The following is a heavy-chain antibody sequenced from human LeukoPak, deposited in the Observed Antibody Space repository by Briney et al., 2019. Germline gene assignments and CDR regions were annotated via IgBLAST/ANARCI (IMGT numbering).Heavy chain of an antibody. CDR1: GGXIDNHL. Sequence: SETLSLTCSVSGGXIDNHLCTWIRQPPGKGLEWIGYIHNRGSTKYNPSLKSRVTISVDTSKNQFSLRVNSVTAADTAVYYCARDGGEVGRSTWFDPWGQGTLVTVSS. D-gene: IGHD1-26*01. J-gene: IGHJ5*02. V-gene: IGHV4-59*11. CDR3: ARDGGEVGRSTWFDP. CDR2: IHNRGST.